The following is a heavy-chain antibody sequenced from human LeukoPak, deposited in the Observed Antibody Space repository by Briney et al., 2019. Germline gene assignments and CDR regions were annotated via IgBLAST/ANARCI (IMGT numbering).Heavy chain of an antibody. CDR2: IRNDIPKDGINK. D-gene: IGHD6-13*01. CDR3: AKGDSN. CDR1: GFIFSNYG. V-gene: IGHV3-30*02. J-gene: IGHJ4*02. Sequence: GGSLRLSCTTSGFIFSNYGMHWVRQAPGKGLEWVALIRNDIPKDGINKYYAESVRGRFTFSRDNSKNTVYLQMNSLRVADTAMYYCAKGDSNSGQGTLVTVSS.